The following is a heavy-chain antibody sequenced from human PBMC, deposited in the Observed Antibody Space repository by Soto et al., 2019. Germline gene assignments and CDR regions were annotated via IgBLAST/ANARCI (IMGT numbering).Heavy chain of an antibody. CDR2: IWYDGSNK. D-gene: IGHD1-7*01. V-gene: IGHV3-33*01. J-gene: IGHJ4*02. Sequence: QVQLVESGGGVVQPGRSLRLSCAASGFTFSSYGMHWVRQAPGKGLEWVAVIWYDGSNKYYADSVKGRFTISRDNSKNTLDLQMNSLRAEDTAVYYCARDEHWNYVYWGQGTLVTVSS. CDR3: ARDEHWNYVY. CDR1: GFTFSSYG.